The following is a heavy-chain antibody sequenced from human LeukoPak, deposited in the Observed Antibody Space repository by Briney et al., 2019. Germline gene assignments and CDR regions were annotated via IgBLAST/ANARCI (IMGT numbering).Heavy chain of an antibody. Sequence: SETLSLTCTVSGDTISNHYWSWIRQPPGKGLEWIGSIYYSGRTNYNPSLKSRLTISVDTSKNQFSLNLTSVTAADTALYYCARGGGYGYRTTLGWFDPWGQGTLVTVSS. CDR3: ARGGGYGYRTTLGWFDP. CDR1: GDTISNHY. D-gene: IGHD5-18*01. J-gene: IGHJ5*02. V-gene: IGHV4-59*11. CDR2: IYYSGRT.